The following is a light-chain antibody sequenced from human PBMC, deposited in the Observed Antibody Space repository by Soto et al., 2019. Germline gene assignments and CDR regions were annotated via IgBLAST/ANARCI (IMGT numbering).Light chain of an antibody. V-gene: IGKV1-5*01. CDR2: DAS. CDR3: QHIKTFPQT. J-gene: IGKJ1*01. Sequence: DVQMTQSPSTLSASVGDRVTITCRASQSIGNWLAWYQQKPGRAPKLLIYDASTLESGVPSRFSGSASGTDFTLTISNLQPDDFATYFCQHIKTFPQTFGRGTKVDIK. CDR1: QSIGNW.